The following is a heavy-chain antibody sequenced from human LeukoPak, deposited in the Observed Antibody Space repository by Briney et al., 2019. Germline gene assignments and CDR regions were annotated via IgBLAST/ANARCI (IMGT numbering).Heavy chain of an antibody. Sequence: PGGSLRLSXAASGFTFSSYEMNWVRQAPGKGVEWVSYISSGGNTIYYADSVKGRFTISRDNAKNSLYLQMNSLRGEDTAVYYCAREGTAMVSFDYWGQGTLVTVSS. CDR3: AREGTAMVSFDY. V-gene: IGHV3-48*03. CDR2: ISSGGNTI. CDR1: GFTFSSYE. D-gene: IGHD5-18*01. J-gene: IGHJ4*02.